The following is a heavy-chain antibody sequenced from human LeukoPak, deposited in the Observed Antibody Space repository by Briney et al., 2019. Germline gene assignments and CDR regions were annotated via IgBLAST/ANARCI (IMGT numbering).Heavy chain of an antibody. CDR2: INPSGGST. V-gene: IGHV1-46*01. D-gene: IGHD6-13*01. J-gene: IGHJ3*02. Sequence: GASVKASCKASGYTFTSYYMHWVRQAPGQGLEWRGIINPSGGSTSYAQKFQGRVTMTRDMSTSTVYMELSSLRSEDTAVYYCARDMHSSSSSHAFDIWGQGTMVTVSS. CDR3: ARDMHSSSSSHAFDI. CDR1: GYTFTSYY.